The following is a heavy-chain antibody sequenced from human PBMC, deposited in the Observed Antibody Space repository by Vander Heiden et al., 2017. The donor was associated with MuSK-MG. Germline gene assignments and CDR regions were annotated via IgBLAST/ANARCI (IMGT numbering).Heavy chain of an antibody. CDR3: ARRLLSYGDYDY. J-gene: IGHJ4*02. CDR1: GGSISSSSYY. V-gene: IGHV4-39*01. CDR2: IYYSGST. D-gene: IGHD4-17*01. Sequence: QLQLQESGPGLVKPSETLSLTCTVSGGSISSSSYYWGWIRQPPGKGLEWIGSIYYSGSTYYNPSLKSRVTISVDTSKNQFSLKLSSVTAADTAVYYCARRLLSYGDYDYWGQGTLVTVSS.